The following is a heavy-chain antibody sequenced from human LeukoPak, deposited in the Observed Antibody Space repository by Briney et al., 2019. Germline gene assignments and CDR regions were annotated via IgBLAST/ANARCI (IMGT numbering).Heavy chain of an antibody. CDR3: ARDGSPEYYYDSSGYSIDAFDI. Sequence: GGSLRLSCAASGFTFSSYAMSWVRQAPGKGLEWVSAISGSGGSTYYADSVKGRFTISRDNSKNTLYLQMNSLRAEDTAVYYCARDGSPEYYYDSSGYSIDAFDIWGQGTMVTVSS. CDR2: ISGSGGST. D-gene: IGHD3-22*01. CDR1: GFTFSSYA. J-gene: IGHJ3*02. V-gene: IGHV3-23*01.